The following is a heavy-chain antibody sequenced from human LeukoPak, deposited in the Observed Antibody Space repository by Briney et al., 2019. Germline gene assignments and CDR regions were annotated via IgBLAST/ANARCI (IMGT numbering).Heavy chain of an antibody. J-gene: IGHJ3*01. CDR1: GAYISNYY. Sequence: SETLSLTCTVPGAYISNYYWTWVRQTAAQGLEWIGRLHASESTIYNPSLKSRVTMSLDTSKDQMSLTLTSVTAADSAIYYCASLSSGGGFDVWGQGTVVTVSS. V-gene: IGHV4-4*07. CDR3: ASLSSGGGFDV. CDR2: LHASEST. D-gene: IGHD3-22*01.